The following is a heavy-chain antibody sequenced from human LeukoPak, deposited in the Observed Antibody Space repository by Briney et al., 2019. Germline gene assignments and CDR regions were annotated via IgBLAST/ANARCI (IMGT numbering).Heavy chain of an antibody. CDR1: GFTFSSYA. Sequence: GGSLRLSCAASGFTFSSYAMSWVRQAPGKGLEWVSAISGSGGSTYYADSVKGRFTISRDNSKNTLYLQMNSLRAEDTAVYCCATRGYCSSTSCYDHWGQGTLVTVSS. J-gene: IGHJ4*02. D-gene: IGHD2-2*01. CDR2: ISGSGGST. CDR3: ATRGYCSSTSCYDH. V-gene: IGHV3-23*01.